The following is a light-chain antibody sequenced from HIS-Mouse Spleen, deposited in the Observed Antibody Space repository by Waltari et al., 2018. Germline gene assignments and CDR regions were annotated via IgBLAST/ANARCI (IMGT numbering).Light chain of an antibody. CDR2: AVS. Sequence: QSALTQPPSASGSPGQSVTISCTGTSSDVGGYNYVSWYQQHPGKAPELMIYAVSKRPSGVPDRFSGSKSGNTASLTVSGLQAEDEADYYCSSYAGSNNFGVFGGGTKLTVL. CDR1: SSDVGGYNY. CDR3: SSYAGSNNFGV. V-gene: IGLV2-8*01. J-gene: IGLJ3*02.